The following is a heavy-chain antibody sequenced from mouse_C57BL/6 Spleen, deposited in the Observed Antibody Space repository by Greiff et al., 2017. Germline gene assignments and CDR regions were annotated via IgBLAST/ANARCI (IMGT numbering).Heavy chain of an antibody. CDR2: ISSGSSTI. V-gene: IGHV5-17*01. CDR1: GFTFSDYG. D-gene: IGHD4-1*01. Sequence: EVQVVESGGGLVKPGGSLKLSCAASGFTFSDYGMHWVRQAPEKGLEWVAYISSGSSTIYYADTVKGRFTISRDNDKNTLFLQMTSLRSEDTAMYYSARRSFWALFAYWGQGTLVTVSA. J-gene: IGHJ3*01. CDR3: ARRSFWALFAY.